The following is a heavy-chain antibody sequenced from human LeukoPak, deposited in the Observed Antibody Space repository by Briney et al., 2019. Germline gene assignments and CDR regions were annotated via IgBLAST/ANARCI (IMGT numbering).Heavy chain of an antibody. CDR3: ARGDYGLYFFDS. Sequence: SQTLSLTCTVSGGSISRGGYYWNWIRQHPREGLEWIGYFYYSRTTSYNPSLKSRATISVDTSNNQFFLKLSSVTAADTAVYYCARGDYGLYFFDSWGRGTLVTVSS. J-gene: IGHJ4*02. CDR1: GGSISRGGYY. D-gene: IGHD4-17*01. CDR2: FYYSRTT. V-gene: IGHV4-31*03.